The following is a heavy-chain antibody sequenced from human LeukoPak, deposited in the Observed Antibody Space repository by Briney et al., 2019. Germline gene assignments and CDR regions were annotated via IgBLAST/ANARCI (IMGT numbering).Heavy chain of an antibody. D-gene: IGHD3-22*01. CDR3: ARDRLYSRGRDFDY. CDR2: INPNSGGT. Sequence: ASVKVPCKASGNIFSDYYIHWVRQAPGLGLEWMGWINPNSGGTDYAQNFQGRVTMTRDTSISTAYMELSRLTSDDTAVYYCARDRLYSRGRDFDYWGQGTLVTVSS. J-gene: IGHJ4*02. V-gene: IGHV1-2*02. CDR1: GNIFSDYY.